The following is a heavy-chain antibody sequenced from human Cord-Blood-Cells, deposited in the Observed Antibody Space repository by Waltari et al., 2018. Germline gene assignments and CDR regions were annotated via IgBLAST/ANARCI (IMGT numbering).Heavy chain of an antibody. CDR1: GFTFSRYA. V-gene: IGHV3-23*01. J-gene: IGHJ4*02. Sequence: EVQLLESGGGLVQPGGSLRLSCAASGFTFSRYAMSWVRQAPGKGLEWVSAISGSRGSTYYADAVKGLFTISRDNSKNTLYLQMNSLRAEDTAVYYCAKNPQGRVDFWGQGTLVTVSS. CDR2: ISGSRGST. CDR3: AKNPQGRVDF. D-gene: IGHD1-26*01.